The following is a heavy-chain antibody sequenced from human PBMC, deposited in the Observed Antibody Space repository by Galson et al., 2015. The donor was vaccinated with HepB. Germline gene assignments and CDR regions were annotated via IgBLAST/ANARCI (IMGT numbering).Heavy chain of an antibody. V-gene: IGHV1-69*13. Sequence: SVKVSCKASGGTFSSYAISWVRQAPGQGLEWMGGIIPIFGTANYAQKFQGRVTITADESTSTAYMELSSLRSEDTAVYYCAREAKLGRFFDYWGQGTLVTVSS. CDR3: AREAKLGRFFDY. J-gene: IGHJ4*02. CDR1: GGTFSSYA. D-gene: IGHD3-16*01. CDR2: IIPIFGTA.